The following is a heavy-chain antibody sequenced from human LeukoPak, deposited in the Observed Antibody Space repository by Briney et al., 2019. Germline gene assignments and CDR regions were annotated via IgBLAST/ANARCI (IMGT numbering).Heavy chain of an antibody. Sequence: GGSLRLSCAASGFTFSSYEMNWVRQAPGKGLEWVSYISSSGSTIYYADSVKGRFTISRDNAKNSLYLQMNSLRAEDTAVYYCARVDTMIAADPFDYWGQGTLVTVSS. CDR3: ARVDTMIAADPFDY. J-gene: IGHJ4*02. CDR1: GFTFSSYE. V-gene: IGHV3-48*03. D-gene: IGHD3-22*01. CDR2: ISSSGSTI.